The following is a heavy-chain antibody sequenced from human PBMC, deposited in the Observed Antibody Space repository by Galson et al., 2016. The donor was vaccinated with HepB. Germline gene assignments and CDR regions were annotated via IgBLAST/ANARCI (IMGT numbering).Heavy chain of an antibody. CDR3: VAVAVRGYYYGMDV. J-gene: IGHJ6*02. V-gene: IGHV4-31*03. Sequence: LSLTCTVSGGSISSGGYSWGWISQHPGRGLEWVGYIYYSGSTFYNPSLKSRVTISVDTSKNHFSLKLSSVTAADTAVYYCVAVAVRGYYYGMDVWGQGTTVTVSS. D-gene: IGHD6-19*01. CDR2: IYYSGST. CDR1: GGSISSGGYS.